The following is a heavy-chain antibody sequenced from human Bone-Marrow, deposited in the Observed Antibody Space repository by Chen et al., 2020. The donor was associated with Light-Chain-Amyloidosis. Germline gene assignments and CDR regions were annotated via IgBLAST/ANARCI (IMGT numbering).Heavy chain of an antibody. CDR1: VFTFSRYF. CDR2: IREDGHEK. V-gene: IGHV3-7*01. D-gene: IGHD3-16*01. J-gene: IGHJ4*02. CDR3: LGGSSVAAPYYLDY. Sequence: EVRLVESGGGLVQPGWALRLSCAASVFTFSRYFMSWVRQAPGKGLEWVANIREDGHEKYYVQLVKGQFTVSRDNATNAVYLQMHSLAAEVSASYFWLGGSSVAAPYYLDYWGQGTLVTVSA.